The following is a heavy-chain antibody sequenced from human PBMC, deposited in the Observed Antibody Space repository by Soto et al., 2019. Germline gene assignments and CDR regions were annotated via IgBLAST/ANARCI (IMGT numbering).Heavy chain of an antibody. Sequence: QVHLVQSGAEVKKPGASVKFSCKGSGYAFTTYGITWVRQAPGQGLEWMGWISAHNGNTNYAQKLQGRVTVTREPSTSTAYMELRSLRSDDTAVYYCARGGYGDYWGQGDLVTVSS. CDR3: ARGGYGDY. CDR1: GYAFTTYG. D-gene: IGHD1-1*01. CDR2: ISAHNGNT. V-gene: IGHV1-18*01. J-gene: IGHJ4*02.